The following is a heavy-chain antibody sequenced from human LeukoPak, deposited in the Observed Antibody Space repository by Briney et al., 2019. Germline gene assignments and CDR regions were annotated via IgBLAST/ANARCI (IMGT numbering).Heavy chain of an antibody. Sequence: SETLSLTCTVSGGSISSSSYYWGWIRQPPGKGLEWIGSIYYSGSTYYNPSLKSRVTISVDTSKNQFSLKLSSVTAADTAVYYCARLSGWGDYWGQGTLVTVSS. V-gene: IGHV4-39*01. CDR2: IYYSGST. D-gene: IGHD3-16*01. CDR1: GGSISSSSYY. J-gene: IGHJ4*02. CDR3: ARLSGWGDY.